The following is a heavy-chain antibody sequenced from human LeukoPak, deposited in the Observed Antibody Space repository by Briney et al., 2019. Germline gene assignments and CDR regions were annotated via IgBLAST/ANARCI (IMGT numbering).Heavy chain of an antibody. D-gene: IGHD3-22*01. V-gene: IGHV7-4-1*02. Sequence: ASVKVSCKASGYTFSTYPINWVRQAPGQGLEWMGWINTNTESPTYAQGLTGRFAFSLDTSVSTAFLQINSLKAEDTALYYCVRGIDTTGYFNYWGQGTLVTVSS. J-gene: IGHJ4*02. CDR3: VRGIDTTGYFNY. CDR2: INTNTESP. CDR1: GYTFSTYP.